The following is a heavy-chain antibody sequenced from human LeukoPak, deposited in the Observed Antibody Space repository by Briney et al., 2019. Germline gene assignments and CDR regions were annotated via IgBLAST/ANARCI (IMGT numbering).Heavy chain of an antibody. Sequence: ASVKVSCKASGYTFTGYYMHWVRQAPGQGLEWMGWINPNSGGSNYAQKFQGRVTMTRDTSISTAYMELSRLRSDDTAVYYCARDPVSSSGGWEFDYWGQGTLGPVSS. D-gene: IGHD6-19*01. V-gene: IGHV1-2*02. CDR2: INPNSGGS. J-gene: IGHJ4*02. CDR1: GYTFTGYY. CDR3: ARDPVSSSGGWEFDY.